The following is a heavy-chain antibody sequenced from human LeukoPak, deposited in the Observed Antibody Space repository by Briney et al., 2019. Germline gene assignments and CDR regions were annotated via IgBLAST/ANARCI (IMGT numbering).Heavy chain of an antibody. CDR3: ARGQYCTNGVCYDAFDI. CDR2: ISSASSYT. Sequence: GSLLLSCASSGFTFSDYYMRWIRQAPGKGVEWVSYISSASSYTSYADSVKGRFTISRDNAKNSLYLQMNSLRAEDTAVYYCARGQYCTNGVCYDAFDIWGQGTTVTVSS. D-gene: IGHD2-8*01. CDR1: GFTFSDYY. V-gene: IGHV3-11*06. J-gene: IGHJ3*02.